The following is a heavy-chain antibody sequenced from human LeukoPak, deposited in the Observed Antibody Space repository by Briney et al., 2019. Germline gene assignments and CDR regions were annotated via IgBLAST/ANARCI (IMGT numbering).Heavy chain of an antibody. CDR2: INPSGGST. V-gene: IGHV1-46*03. CDR3: ARGASVLRYFDWLYREGYYFDY. D-gene: IGHD3-9*01. J-gene: IGHJ4*02. Sequence: ASVKVSCKASGYTFTSYYMHWVRQAPGQGLEWIGIINPSGGSTSYAQKFQGRVTMTRDTSTSTVYMELSSLRSEDTAVYYCARGASVLRYFDWLYREGYYFDYWGQGTLVTVSS. CDR1: GYTFTSYY.